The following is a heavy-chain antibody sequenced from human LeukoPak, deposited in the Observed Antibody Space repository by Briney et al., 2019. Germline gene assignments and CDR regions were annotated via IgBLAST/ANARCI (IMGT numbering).Heavy chain of an antibody. V-gene: IGHV1-8*02. CDR1: GYTFTGYY. CDR3: ARVWGALDY. CDR2: MNPNSGNT. Sequence: ASVKVSCKASGYTFTGYYMHWVRQAPGQGLEWMGWMNPNSGNTGYAQKFQGRVTMTRNTSISTAYMELSSLRSEDTAVYYCARVWGALDYWGQGTLVTVSS. J-gene: IGHJ4*02. D-gene: IGHD1-26*01.